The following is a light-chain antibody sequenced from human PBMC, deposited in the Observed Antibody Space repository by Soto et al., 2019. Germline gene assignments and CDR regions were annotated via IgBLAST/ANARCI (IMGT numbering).Light chain of an antibody. CDR1: SSDVGGYNY. J-gene: IGLJ1*01. CDR2: DVS. V-gene: IGLV2-14*01. CDR3: RSYTSSSTLDAYV. Sequence: QSVLTQPASVAGSHGQSITISCTGTSSDVGGYNYVSLYQQHPGKAPKVMIYDVSNRPSGVSNRFSGSKSGNTASLTISGLQAEDEADYYCRSYTSSSTLDAYVFGTGTKVTVL.